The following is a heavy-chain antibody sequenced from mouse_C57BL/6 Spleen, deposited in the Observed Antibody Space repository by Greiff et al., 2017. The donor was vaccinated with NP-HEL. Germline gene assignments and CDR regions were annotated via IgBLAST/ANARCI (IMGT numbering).Heavy chain of an antibody. CDR3: ARGSGYYAMDY. V-gene: IGHV1-59*01. Sequence: QVQLQQPGAELVGPGTSVKLSCKASGYTFTSYWMHWVKQRPGQGLEWIGVIDPSDSYTNYNQKFKGKATLTVDTSSSTAYMQLSSLTSEDSAVYYCARGSGYYAMDYWGQGTSVTVSS. CDR2: IDPSDSYT. CDR1: GYTFTSYW. J-gene: IGHJ4*01.